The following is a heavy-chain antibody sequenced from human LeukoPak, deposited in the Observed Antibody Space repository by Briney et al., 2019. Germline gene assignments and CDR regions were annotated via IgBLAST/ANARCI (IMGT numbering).Heavy chain of an antibody. V-gene: IGHV4-34*01. CDR1: GFTVSSNY. J-gene: IGHJ4*02. Sequence: GSLRLSCAASGFTVSSNYMSWVRQPPGKGLEWIGEINHSGSTNYNPSLKSRVTISVDTSKNQFSLKLSSVAAADTAVYYCAREIGSSSWYVYFDYWGQGTLVTVSS. CDR2: INHSGST. D-gene: IGHD6-13*01. CDR3: AREIGSSSWYVYFDY.